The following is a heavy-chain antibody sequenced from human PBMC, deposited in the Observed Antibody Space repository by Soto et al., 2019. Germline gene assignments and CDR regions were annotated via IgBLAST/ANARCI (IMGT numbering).Heavy chain of an antibody. Sequence: ASVKVSCRASGGTFSNCALSWVRQAPEQGLEWMGGIIPIFGTANYAQKFQGRVTITADESTRTAYMELSSLRSEDTAVYYCERDGTLYDSSRYYYLYWGQGTLVTVYS. CDR2: IIPIFGTA. D-gene: IGHD3-22*01. V-gene: IGHV1-69*13. CDR3: ERDGTLYDSSRYYYLY. J-gene: IGHJ4*02. CDR1: GGTFSNCA.